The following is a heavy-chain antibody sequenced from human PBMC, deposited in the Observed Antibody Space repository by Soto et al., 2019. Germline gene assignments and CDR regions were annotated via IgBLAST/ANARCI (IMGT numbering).Heavy chain of an antibody. D-gene: IGHD3-3*01. V-gene: IGHV1-18*01. CDR3: ARDNTRITIFGVVRPRVDV. J-gene: IGHJ6*02. CDR1: GYTFTSYG. CDR2: ISAYNGNT. Sequence: GASVKVSCKASGYTFTSYGISWVRQAPGQGLEWMGWISAYNGNTNYAQKLQGRVTMTTDTSTSTAYMELRSLRSDDTAVYYCARDNTRITIFGVVRPRVDVWGQGTTVTVSS.